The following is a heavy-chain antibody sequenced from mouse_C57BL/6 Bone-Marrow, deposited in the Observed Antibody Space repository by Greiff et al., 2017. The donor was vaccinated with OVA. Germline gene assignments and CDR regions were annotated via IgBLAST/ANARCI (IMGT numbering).Heavy chain of an antibody. V-gene: IGHV1-69*01. D-gene: IGHD2-5*01. Sequence: QVQLKQPGAELVMPGASVKLSCKASGYTFTSYWMHWVKQRPGQGLEWIGEIDPSDSYTNYTQKFKGKSTLTVDKSSSTAYMQLSSLTSEDSAVYYCARGGYSNTWFAYWGQGTLVTVSA. CDR1: GYTFTSYW. CDR3: ARGGYSNTWFAY. J-gene: IGHJ3*01. CDR2: IDPSDSYT.